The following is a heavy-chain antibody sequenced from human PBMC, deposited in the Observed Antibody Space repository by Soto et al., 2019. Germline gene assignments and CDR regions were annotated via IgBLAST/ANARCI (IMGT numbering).Heavy chain of an antibody. D-gene: IGHD3-22*01. CDR3: TFDSSGYYRFDY. Sequence: SETLSLTCTVSGGSISSYYWSWIRQPPGKGLEWIGYIYYSGSTNYNPSLKSRVTISVDTSKNQFSLKLSSVTAEDTAIYYCTFDSSGYYRFDYWGQGTLVTVSS. CDR1: GGSISSYY. CDR2: IYYSGST. J-gene: IGHJ4*02. V-gene: IGHV4-59*12.